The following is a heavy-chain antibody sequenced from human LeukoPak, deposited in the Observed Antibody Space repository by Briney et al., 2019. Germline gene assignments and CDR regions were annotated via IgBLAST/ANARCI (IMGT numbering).Heavy chain of an antibody. V-gene: IGHV3-11*01. CDR2: ISSSGSTI. CDR3: ARDGDYFDY. CDR1: GFTFSDYY. Sequence: GGSLTLLCAASGFTFSDYYMIWIRQSPGKALEWVSYISSSGSTIYYADSVKARFTISRDNAKNSLYLQMNSLRAEDTAVYYCARDGDYFDYWGQGTLVTVSS. J-gene: IGHJ4*02. D-gene: IGHD3-16*01.